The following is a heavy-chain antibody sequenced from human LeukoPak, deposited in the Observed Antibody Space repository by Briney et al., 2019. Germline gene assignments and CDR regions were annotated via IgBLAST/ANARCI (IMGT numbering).Heavy chain of an antibody. CDR2: ISGSGGST. D-gene: IGHD6-19*01. CDR3: AKGDVPTSVAGNWFGS. CDR1: GFTFSRYW. J-gene: IGHJ5*01. V-gene: IGHV3-23*01. Sequence: QPGGSLRLSCAASGFTFSRYWMHWVRQAPGKGLEWVSVISGSGGSTYYADSVKGRFTISRDNSKNTLYLQMNSLRAEDTAVYYCAKGDVPTSVAGNWFGSWGQGTLVTISS.